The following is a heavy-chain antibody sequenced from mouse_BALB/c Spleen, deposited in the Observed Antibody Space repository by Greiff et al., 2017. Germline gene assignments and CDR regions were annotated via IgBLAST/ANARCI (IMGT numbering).Heavy chain of an antibody. CDR3: GRPYGNYVGYFDY. J-gene: IGHJ2*01. D-gene: IGHD2-1*01. CDR1: GYTFSSYW. CDR2: ILPGSGST. Sequence: QVQLKQSGAELMKPGASVKISCKATGYTFSSYWIEWVKQRPGHGLEWIGEILPGSGSTNYNEKFKGKATFTADTSSNTAYMQLSSLTSEDSAVYYCGRPYGNYVGYFDYWGQGTTLTVSS. V-gene: IGHV1-9*01.